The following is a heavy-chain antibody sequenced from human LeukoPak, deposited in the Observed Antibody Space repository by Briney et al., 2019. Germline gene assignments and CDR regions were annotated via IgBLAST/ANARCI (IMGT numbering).Heavy chain of an antibody. Sequence: SETLSLTCTVSGGSISSYYWSWIRRPAGKGLEWIGRIYTSGSTNYNPSLKSRVTMSVDTSKNQFSLKLSSVTAADTAVYYCARMSYDFWSGYPLAFDIWGQGTMVTVSS. J-gene: IGHJ3*02. D-gene: IGHD3-3*01. CDR2: IYTSGST. CDR3: ARMSYDFWSGYPLAFDI. CDR1: GGSISSYY. V-gene: IGHV4-4*07.